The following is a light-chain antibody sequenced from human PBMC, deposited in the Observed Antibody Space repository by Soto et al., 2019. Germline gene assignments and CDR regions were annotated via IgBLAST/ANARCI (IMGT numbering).Light chain of an antibody. J-gene: IGKJ4*01. CDR3: HKYNGAPFT. Sequence: DIQMTQSPSSLSASVGDRVTITCRASQGISNYLAWYQQKPGKVPKVLIYGPSILQSGVPYRFSGSGSGTDFPLTISILKPEDVATYYCHKYNGAPFTFGGGTKVEIK. V-gene: IGKV1-27*01. CDR1: QGISNY. CDR2: GPS.